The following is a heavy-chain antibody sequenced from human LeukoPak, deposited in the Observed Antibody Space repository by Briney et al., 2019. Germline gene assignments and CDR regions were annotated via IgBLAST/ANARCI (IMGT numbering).Heavy chain of an antibody. CDR2: ISSSSSYI. V-gene: IGHV3-21*01. Sequence: GGSLRLSCAASGFTFSSYSMNWVRQVPGKGLEWVSSISSSSSYIYYADSVKGRFTISRDNAKNSLYPQMNSLRAEDTAVYYCAGGVGYCSCTSCRTLTYRGQGTLVTVSS. CDR1: GFTFSSYS. D-gene: IGHD2-2*01. J-gene: IGHJ4*02. CDR3: AGGVGYCSCTSCRTLTY.